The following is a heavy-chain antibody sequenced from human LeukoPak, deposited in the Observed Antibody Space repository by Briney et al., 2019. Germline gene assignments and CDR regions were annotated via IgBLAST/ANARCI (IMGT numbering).Heavy chain of an antibody. CDR1: GFTFSSYW. Sequence: GGSLRLSCAASGFTFSSYWMSWVRQAPGKGLEWVANIKQDGSEKYYVDSVKGRFTISRDNAKNSLYLQMNSLRAEDTAVYYCARGPQGEYYYYGMDVWGQGTTVPSP. J-gene: IGHJ6*02. CDR3: ARGPQGEYYYYGMDV. V-gene: IGHV3-7*03. CDR2: IKQDGSEK.